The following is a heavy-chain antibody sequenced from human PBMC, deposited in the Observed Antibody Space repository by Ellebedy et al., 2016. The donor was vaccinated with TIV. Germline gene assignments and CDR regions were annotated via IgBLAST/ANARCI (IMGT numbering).Heavy chain of an antibody. J-gene: IGHJ4*02. D-gene: IGHD2-8*01. CDR1: GFTFSTYA. V-gene: IGHV3-30-3*01. CDR3: ASPPGVVAL. Sequence: PGGSLRLSCAASGFTFSTYAIHWVRQAADWGLEWVRFISYDGSRKDYADSVKDRFTMSRDNSKNTQYLQMNSLGVEDTAVYDCASPPGVVALWGQGTLVTVSS. CDR2: ISYDGSRK.